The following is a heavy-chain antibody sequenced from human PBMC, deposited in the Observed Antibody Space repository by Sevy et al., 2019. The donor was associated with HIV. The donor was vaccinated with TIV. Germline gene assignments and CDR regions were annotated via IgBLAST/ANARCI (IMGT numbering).Heavy chain of an antibody. D-gene: IGHD2-21*02. V-gene: IGHV3-30-3*01. CDR1: GFTFRRYD. J-gene: IGHJ4*02. CDR2: VASHGNYK. CDR3: ARLQSCGGDCYYFDS. Sequence: GGSLRLSCAASGFTFRRYDMHWVRQAPGRGLEWVAVVASHGNYKSFADFVRGRFTISRDNARNSLDLRLTSLRTEDTAVYYCARLQSCGGDCYYFDSWGQGALVTVSS.